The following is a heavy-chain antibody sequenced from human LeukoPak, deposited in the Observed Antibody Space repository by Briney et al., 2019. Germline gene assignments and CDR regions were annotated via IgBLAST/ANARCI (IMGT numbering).Heavy chain of an antibody. CDR1: GFTFSNYG. V-gene: IGHV3-33*01. D-gene: IGHD3-22*01. Sequence: GGSLRLSCAASGFTFSNYGMHWVRQAPGKGLEWVAIIWFDGSYKYYADSVKGRFTISRDNSKNTLYLQMNSLRAEGTAVYYCARGEYYDSSGYSQYFQHWGQGTLVTVSS. J-gene: IGHJ1*01. CDR2: IWFDGSYK. CDR3: ARGEYYDSSGYSQYFQH.